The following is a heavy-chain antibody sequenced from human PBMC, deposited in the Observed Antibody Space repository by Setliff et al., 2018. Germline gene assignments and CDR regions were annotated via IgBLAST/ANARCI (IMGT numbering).Heavy chain of an antibody. CDR1: GYTFTDYA. J-gene: IGHJ6*02. CDR2: INPANGNT. CDR3: ARDRGQLANGMDV. V-gene: IGHV1-3*01. D-gene: IGHD6-6*01. Sequence: ASVKVSCKASGYTFTDYAMHWVRQAPGQRLEWMGWINPANGNTKYSQKFQGRVTITRDTSASTGYMQLSSLISEDTAMYYCARDRGQLANGMDVWGQGTTVTVSS.